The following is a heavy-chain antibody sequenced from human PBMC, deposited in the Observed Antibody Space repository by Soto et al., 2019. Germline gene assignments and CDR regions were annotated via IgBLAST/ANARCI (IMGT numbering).Heavy chain of an antibody. D-gene: IGHD3-16*02. V-gene: IGHV4-59*08. CDR3: ARVPNLETMITFGGVIVGAFDI. CDR2: IYYSGST. Sequence: SETLSLTYTVSGGSISSYYWSWIRQPPGKGLEWIGYIYYSGSTNYNPSLKSRVTISVDTSKNQFSLKLSSVTAADTAVYYCARVPNLETMITFGGVIVGAFDIWGQGTMVTVSS. J-gene: IGHJ3*02. CDR1: GGSISSYY.